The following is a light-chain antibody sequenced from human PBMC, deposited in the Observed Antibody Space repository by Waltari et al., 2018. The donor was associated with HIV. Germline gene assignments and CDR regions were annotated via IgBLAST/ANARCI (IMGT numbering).Light chain of an antibody. CDR1: QSPLQTVGLYH. CDR3: MQALRSSYT. CDR2: LSS. V-gene: IGKV2-28*01. Sequence: DVVMTQSPLSLSVTPGASASISCRSSQSPLQTVGLYHLNWYLQKPGQSPQLLIFLSSNRASGVPDRFSGSGSGTEFTLKISRVEAEDVGVYYCMQALRSSYTFGQGTKLEIK. J-gene: IGKJ2*01.